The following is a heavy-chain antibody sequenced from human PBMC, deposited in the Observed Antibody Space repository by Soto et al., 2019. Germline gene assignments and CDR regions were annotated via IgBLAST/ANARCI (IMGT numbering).Heavy chain of an antibody. Sequence: PGGSLRIACAASGFTVSSSTMNWVRQAPGKGLEWVSSISSDSVWIYYAASVKGRFTISRDNAKNSLFLQMSSLRAEDTAVYYCASGSYGDYSDWGQGTLVTVSS. D-gene: IGHD4-17*01. J-gene: IGHJ4*02. CDR3: ASGSYGDYSD. CDR2: ISSDSVWI. V-gene: IGHV3-21*01. CDR1: GFTVSSST.